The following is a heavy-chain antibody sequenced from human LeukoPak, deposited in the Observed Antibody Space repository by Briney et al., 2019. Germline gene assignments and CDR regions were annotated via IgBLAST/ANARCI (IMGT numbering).Heavy chain of an antibody. V-gene: IGHV5-51*01. CDR2: IYPGDSDT. J-gene: IGHJ6*02. CDR1: GYSFTSYW. D-gene: IGHD2-2*01. CDR3: ARQSSLIVVVPAAIDYYYGMDV. Sequence: GESLKISCKGSGYSFTSYWIGWVRQMPGKGLEWMGIIYPGDSDTRYSPSFQGQVTISADKSISTAYLQRSSLKASDTAMYYCARQSSLIVVVPAAIDYYYGMDVWGQGTTVTVSS.